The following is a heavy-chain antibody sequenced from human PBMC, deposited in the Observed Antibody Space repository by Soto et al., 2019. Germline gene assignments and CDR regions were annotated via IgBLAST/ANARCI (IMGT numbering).Heavy chain of an antibody. CDR1: GGSFSGYY. D-gene: IGHD1-26*01. Sequence: SETLSLTCAVYGGSFSGYYWSWIRQPPGKGLEWIGEINHSGSTNYNPSLKSRVTISVDTSKNQSSLKLSSVTAADTAVYYCARGQPIVGAILGGYYYYGMDVWGQGTTITVSS. CDR3: ARGQPIVGAILGGYYYYGMDV. CDR2: INHSGST. V-gene: IGHV4-34*01. J-gene: IGHJ6*02.